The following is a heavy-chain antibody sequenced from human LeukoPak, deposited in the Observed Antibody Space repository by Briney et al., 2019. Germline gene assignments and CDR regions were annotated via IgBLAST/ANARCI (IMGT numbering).Heavy chain of an antibody. J-gene: IGHJ4*02. D-gene: IGHD3-10*01. CDR1: GYTFTSYY. CDR2: INPSGGST. V-gene: IGHV1-46*01. Sequence: ASVKVSCKASGYTFTSYYMHWVRQAPGQGLEWMGIINPSGGSTSYAQKFQGRVTMTRDTSTSTVYMELSSLRSEDTAVYYCARDLAVRGVIIRYFDYWGQGTLVTVSS. CDR3: ARDLAVRGVIIRYFDY.